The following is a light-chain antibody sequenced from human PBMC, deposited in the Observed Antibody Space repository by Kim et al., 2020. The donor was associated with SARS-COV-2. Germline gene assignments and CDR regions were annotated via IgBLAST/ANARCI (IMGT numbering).Light chain of an antibody. J-gene: IGKJ4*01. CDR3: QNRSQWPLT. V-gene: IGKV3-11*01. Sequence: IIVTQSPATLSLSPGQRATLSCRASQSVGTLLAWYQQKPGQPPSLLIYDTFNRATGIPARFSGRGSGTDFTRTISSLEPENFAVYYCQNRSQWPLTFGGGTKVEL. CDR1: QSVGTL. CDR2: DTF.